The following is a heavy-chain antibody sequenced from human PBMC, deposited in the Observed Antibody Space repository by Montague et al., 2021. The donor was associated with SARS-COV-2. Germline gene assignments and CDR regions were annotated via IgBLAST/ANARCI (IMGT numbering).Heavy chain of an antibody. CDR3: ARLPYDNSYGMDV. D-gene: IGHD3-9*01. J-gene: IGHJ6*02. CDR1: GGSISTYY. CDR2: IDYSGST. Sequence: SETLSPTCTVSGGSISTYYWNWIRQFPGKGLEWIGYIDYSGSTNYNPSLQSRVIISVDRSKIQFSLKLNSMTAADTAIYYCARLPYDNSYGMDVWGQGTTVTVSS. V-gene: IGHV4-59*01.